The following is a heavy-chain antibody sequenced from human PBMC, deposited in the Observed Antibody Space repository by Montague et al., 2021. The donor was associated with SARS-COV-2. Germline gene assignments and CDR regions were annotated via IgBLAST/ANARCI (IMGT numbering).Heavy chain of an antibody. Sequence: SETLSLTCSVSGASMRSYYCTWVRQPPANGMQWLGYRYYSRSTSYDPSLTSQPTMIVDTSKNQFTLRLMSVTAADSAVYYCARVEGVSGGTTHFDYWGQGAPVTVSS. V-gene: IGHV4-59*13. D-gene: IGHD1-7*01. CDR3: ARVEGVSGGTTHFDY. CDR1: GASMRSYY. J-gene: IGHJ4*02. CDR2: RYYSRST.